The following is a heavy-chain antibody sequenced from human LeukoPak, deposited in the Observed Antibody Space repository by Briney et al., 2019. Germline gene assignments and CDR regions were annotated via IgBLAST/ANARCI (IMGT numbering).Heavy chain of an antibody. D-gene: IGHD1-26*01. CDR1: GFSFRDYA. V-gene: IGHV3-64*02. CDR3: TRDGRSFTDFDY. Sequence: PGGSLRLSCVASGFSFRDYAIHWVRQAPGKGLEYVSVINRDGRITSYADSVKGRFTISRDNSKNTVYLQMGSLRGEDMAVYYCTRDGRSFTDFDYWGQGALVTVSS. J-gene: IGHJ4*02. CDR2: INRDGRIT.